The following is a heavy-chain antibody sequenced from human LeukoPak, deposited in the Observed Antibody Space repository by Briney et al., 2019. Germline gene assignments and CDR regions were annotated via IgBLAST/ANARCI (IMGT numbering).Heavy chain of an antibody. V-gene: IGHV1-2*02. CDR1: GYTFTGYY. J-gene: IGHJ4*02. Sequence: GASVKVSCKTSGYTFTGYYIHWVRQAPGQGLEWMGWSDPNSGGSNSAQKFQGRVTMTRDTSFSTAYMELSRLRSDDTAVYYCARAPRGFCSGGSCFDFWGQGTLVTVSS. CDR3: ARAPRGFCSGGSCFDF. D-gene: IGHD2-15*01. CDR2: SDPNSGGS.